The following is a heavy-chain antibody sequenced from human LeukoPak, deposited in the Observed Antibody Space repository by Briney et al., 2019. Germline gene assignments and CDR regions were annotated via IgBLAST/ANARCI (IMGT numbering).Heavy chain of an antibody. CDR3: ARCQTKYYYGSGSYPYYFDY. CDR2: IIPILGIA. CDR1: GGTFSSYA. V-gene: IGHV1-69*04. D-gene: IGHD3-10*01. J-gene: IGHJ4*02. Sequence: SVKVSCKASGGTFSSYAISWVRQAPGQGLEWMGRIIPILGIANYAQKFQGRVTITAHNSTSTDYMELSSLRSEDTAVYYCARCQTKYYYGSGSYPYYFDYWGQGTLVTVSS.